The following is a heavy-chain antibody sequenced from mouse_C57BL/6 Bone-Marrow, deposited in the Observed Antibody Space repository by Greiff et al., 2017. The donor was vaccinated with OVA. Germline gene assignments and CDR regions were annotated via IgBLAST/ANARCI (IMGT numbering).Heavy chain of an antibody. D-gene: IGHD1-1*01. CDR2: IYPRSGNT. CDR3: ARGGYYYGSPLAY. CDR1: GYTFTSYG. J-gene: IGHJ3*01. Sequence: QVQLQQSGAELARPGASVKLSCKASGYTFTSYGISWVKQRTGQGLEWIGEIYPRSGNTYYNEKFKGKATLTADKSSSTAYMELRSLTSEDSAVYFCARGGYYYGSPLAYWGKGTLVTVSA. V-gene: IGHV1-81*01.